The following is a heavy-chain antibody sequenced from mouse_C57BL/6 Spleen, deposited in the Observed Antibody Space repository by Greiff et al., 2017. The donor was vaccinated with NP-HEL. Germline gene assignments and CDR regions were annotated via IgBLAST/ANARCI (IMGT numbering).Heavy chain of an antibody. D-gene: IGHD2-4*01. Sequence: EVNVVESGEGLVKPGGSLKLSCAASGFTFSSYAMSWVRQTPEKRLEWVAYISSGGDYIYYADTVKGRFTISRDNARNTLYLQMSSLKAEDTAMYYCTRDPGYDYDEAMDYWGQGTSVTVSS. CDR2: ISSGGDYI. CDR1: GFTFSSYA. V-gene: IGHV5-9-1*02. J-gene: IGHJ4*01. CDR3: TRDPGYDYDEAMDY.